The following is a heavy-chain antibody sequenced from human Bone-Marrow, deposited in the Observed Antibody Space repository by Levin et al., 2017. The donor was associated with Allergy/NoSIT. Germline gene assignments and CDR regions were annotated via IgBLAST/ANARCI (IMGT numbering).Heavy chain of an antibody. J-gene: IGHJ4*02. CDR3: AKDLADISGWHFEY. Sequence: SCAASGFTFRSYNMHWVRQAPGKGLEWVAVISHDGNNEYYADSVRGRFTISRDNSKNMVNLQMNSLRAEDTAVYYCAKDLADISGWHFEYWGQGTLVTVSS. V-gene: IGHV3-30*18. CDR1: GFTFRSYN. D-gene: IGHD6-19*01. CDR2: ISHDGNNE.